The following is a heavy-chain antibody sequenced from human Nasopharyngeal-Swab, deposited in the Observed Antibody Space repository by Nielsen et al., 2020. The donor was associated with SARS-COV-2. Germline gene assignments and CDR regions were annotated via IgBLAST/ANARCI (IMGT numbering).Heavy chain of an antibody. Sequence: GGSLRLSCAASGFTFSSYDMHWVRQATGKGLEWVSAIGTAGDTYYPGSVKGRFTISRDNAKNSLYLQMNNLRAEDTAVYYCARGYCSSGSCYAKHYGMDVWGQGTTVTVSS. J-gene: IGHJ6*02. CDR2: IGTAGDT. CDR1: GFTFSSYD. CDR3: ARGYCSSGSCYAKHYGMDV. V-gene: IGHV3-13*01. D-gene: IGHD2-15*01.